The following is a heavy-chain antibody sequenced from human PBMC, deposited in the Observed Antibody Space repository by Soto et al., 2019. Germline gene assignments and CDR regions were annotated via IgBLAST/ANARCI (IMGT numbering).Heavy chain of an antibody. J-gene: IGHJ6*02. D-gene: IGHD1-20*01. CDR2: IYYSGIT. V-gene: IGHV4-59*01. Sequence: SETLSLTCTVSGGSISSCYWSWILQPPGKGLEWIGYIYYSGITNYNPSLKSRVTISVDTSKNQFSLKLSSVTAADTAVYYCARYKSSYYYGMDVWGQGTTVTVSS. CDR1: GGSISSCY. CDR3: ARYKSSYYYGMDV.